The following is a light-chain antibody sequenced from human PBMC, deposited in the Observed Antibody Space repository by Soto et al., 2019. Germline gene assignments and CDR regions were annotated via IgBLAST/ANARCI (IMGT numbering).Light chain of an antibody. V-gene: IGKV1-33*01. CDR3: QQYNTYSRT. Sequence: IQMTHSPPSVSASVGYRVTITCQARQDIRHYLNWYQQRPGEAPNLLIYDASTLQSGVPSRFTGSGSGTDFTLTISSLQPDDFATYYCQQYNTYSRTFGQGNKVDIK. CDR2: DAS. J-gene: IGKJ1*01. CDR1: QDIRHY.